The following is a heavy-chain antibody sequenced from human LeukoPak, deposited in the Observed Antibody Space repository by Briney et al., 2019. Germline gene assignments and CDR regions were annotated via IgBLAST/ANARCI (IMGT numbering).Heavy chain of an antibody. Sequence: ASVKVSCKASGYTFTSYGISWVRQAPGQGLEWMGWISAYNGNTNYAQRLQGRVTMTTDTSTSTAYMELRSLRSDDTAVYYCARLGQWPVRGVFDYWGQGTLVTVSS. D-gene: IGHD6-19*01. CDR2: ISAYNGNT. V-gene: IGHV1-18*01. J-gene: IGHJ4*02. CDR3: ARLGQWPVRGVFDY. CDR1: GYTFTSYG.